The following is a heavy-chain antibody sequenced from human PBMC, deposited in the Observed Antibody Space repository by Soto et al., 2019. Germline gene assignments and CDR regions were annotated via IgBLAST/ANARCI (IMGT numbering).Heavy chain of an antibody. V-gene: IGHV1-18*01. J-gene: IGHJ4*02. Sequence: QVQLVQSGAEVKKPGASVKVSCKASGYTFTSYGISWVRQAPGQGIEWMGWISANNGNTNHPPTLQARVPMTTDTSTSTAYMALRRLRSDDTAVYYCARDLPPVDYWGQGTLVTVSS. CDR3: ARDLPPVDY. CDR1: GYTFTSYG. CDR2: ISANNGNT.